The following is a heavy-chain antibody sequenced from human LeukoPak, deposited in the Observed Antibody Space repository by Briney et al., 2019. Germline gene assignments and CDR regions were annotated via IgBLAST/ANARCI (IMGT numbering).Heavy chain of an antibody. Sequence: SETLSLTCTVSGGSISNYFWSWIRQPAGKGLEWIGRIYSSGSTNSSPSFKSRVTMSVDTSKNQFSLKLSSVTAADTAVYYCARQTAKNVDTARFDSWGQGTLVTVSS. V-gene: IGHV4-4*07. CDR3: ARQTAKNVDTARFDS. CDR1: GGSISNYF. D-gene: IGHD5-18*01. J-gene: IGHJ4*02. CDR2: IYSSGST.